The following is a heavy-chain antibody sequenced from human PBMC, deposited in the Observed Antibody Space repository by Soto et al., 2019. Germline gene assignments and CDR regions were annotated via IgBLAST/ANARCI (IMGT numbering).Heavy chain of an antibody. CDR1: GGSIRSYY. CDR2: IYYSGST. Sequence: QVQLQESGPGLVKPSETLSLTCTDSGGSIRSYYWSWIRQPPGKGLEWIGYIYYSGSTNYNPSLKSRVTISVDTSKNQFSLKLSSVTAADTAVYYCARDSATTVTPVFEYWGQGTLVIVSP. D-gene: IGHD4-17*01. V-gene: IGHV4-59*01. CDR3: ARDSATTVTPVFEY. J-gene: IGHJ4*02.